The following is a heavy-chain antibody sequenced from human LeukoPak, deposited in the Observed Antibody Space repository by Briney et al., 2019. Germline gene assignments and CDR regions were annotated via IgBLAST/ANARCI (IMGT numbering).Heavy chain of an antibody. CDR1: GGSFSGYY. J-gene: IGHJ5*02. CDR2: INHSGSN. V-gene: IGHV4-34*01. Sequence: SETLSLTCAVYGGSFSGYYWSWIRQPPGKGLEWIGEINHSGSNNYNPSLKSRVTISVDTSKNQFSLKLSSVTAADTAVYYCARGRGAVAGTEWFDPWGQGTLVTVSS. D-gene: IGHD6-19*01. CDR3: ARGRGAVAGTEWFDP.